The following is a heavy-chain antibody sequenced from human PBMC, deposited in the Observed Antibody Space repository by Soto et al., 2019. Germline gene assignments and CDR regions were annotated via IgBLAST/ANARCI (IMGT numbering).Heavy chain of an antibody. V-gene: IGHV3-7*05. D-gene: IGHD6-13*01. CDR1: GFTLSAYW. J-gene: IGHJ3*02. CDR2: INRDGSKK. Sequence: EVQLEESGGDLVQPGGSLRLSCAASGFTLSAYWMTWVRQAPGKGLEWVANINRDGSKKSYLDSVRGRFTISRDNVGKSLYRRMDSLRADDTALYYWARDVSPGSSSLYLDAFDIWGQWTMVTVSS. CDR3: ARDVSPGSSSLYLDAFDI.